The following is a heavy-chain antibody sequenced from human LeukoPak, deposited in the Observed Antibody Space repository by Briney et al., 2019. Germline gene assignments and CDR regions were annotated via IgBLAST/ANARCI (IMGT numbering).Heavy chain of an antibody. CDR1: GFTFDDYA. D-gene: IGHD3-3*01. J-gene: IGHJ4*02. CDR3: AKDPSGYIIGGYFDY. CDR2: ISWNSGSI. Sequence: GGSLRLSCAASGFTFDDYAMRWVRQAPGKGLEWVSGISWNSGSIGYADSVKGRFTISRDNAKNSLYLQMNSLRAEDTALYYCAKDPSGYIIGGYFDYWGQGTLVTVSS. V-gene: IGHV3-9*01.